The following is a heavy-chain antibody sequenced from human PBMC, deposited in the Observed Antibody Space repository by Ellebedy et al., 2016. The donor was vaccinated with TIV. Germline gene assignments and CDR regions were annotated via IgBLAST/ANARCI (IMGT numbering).Heavy chain of an antibody. V-gene: IGHV3-23*01. CDR3: ARPPPVAGTDYFDY. CDR2: ISSTGSRT. J-gene: IGHJ4*02. Sequence: GESLKISCVASGFTFSSYAMSWVRQAPGKGLEWVSTISSTGSRTYYADSVKGRFTISRDNSKNTLYLQMNSLRAEDTAVYYCARPPPVAGTDYFDYWGQGTLVTVSS. D-gene: IGHD6-19*01. CDR1: GFTFSSYA.